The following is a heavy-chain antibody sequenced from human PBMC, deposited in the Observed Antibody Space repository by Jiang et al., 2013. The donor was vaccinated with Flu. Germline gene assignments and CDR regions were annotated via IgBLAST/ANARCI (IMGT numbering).Heavy chain of an antibody. CDR1: GGSFSGYY. V-gene: IGHV4-34*01. J-gene: IGHJ2*01. Sequence: LKPSETLSLTCAVYGGSFSGYYWSWIRQPPGKGLEWIGEINHSGSTNYNPSLKSRVTISADTSKNQFSLKLSSVTAADTAVYYCARRSIVVVPAAIRQTSIRSPTHWYFDLWGRGTLVTVSS. CDR2: INHSGST. D-gene: IGHD2-2*01. CDR3: ARRSIVVVPAAIRQTSIRSPTHWYFDL.